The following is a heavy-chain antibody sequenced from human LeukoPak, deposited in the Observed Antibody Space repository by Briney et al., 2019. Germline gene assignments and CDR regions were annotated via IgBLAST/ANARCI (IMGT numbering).Heavy chain of an antibody. CDR2: ISGSGSRT. V-gene: IGHV3-23*01. CDR1: GFTFSSHA. Sequence: PGGSLRLSCAGSGFTFSSHAMSWVRQAPGKGLEWVSGISGSGSRTYYADSVRGRFTISRDNSKKTLYLQMNSLRGEDTAVYYCAEERAAQGIPYFDYWGQGTLVTVSS. D-gene: IGHD6-13*01. J-gene: IGHJ4*02. CDR3: AEERAAQGIPYFDY.